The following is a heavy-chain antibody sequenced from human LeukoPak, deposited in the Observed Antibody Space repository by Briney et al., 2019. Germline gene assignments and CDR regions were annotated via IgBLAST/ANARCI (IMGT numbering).Heavy chain of an antibody. Sequence: PGGSLRLSCAASGFTFSSYEMNWVRQAPGKGLEWVSYISSSGSTIYYADSVKGRFTISRDNAKNSLYLQMNSLRAEDTAVYYCAMWHPAVADANAFDYWGQGTLVTVSS. CDR2: ISSSGSTI. CDR3: AMWHPAVADANAFDY. CDR1: GFTFSSYE. J-gene: IGHJ4*02. V-gene: IGHV3-48*03. D-gene: IGHD6-19*01.